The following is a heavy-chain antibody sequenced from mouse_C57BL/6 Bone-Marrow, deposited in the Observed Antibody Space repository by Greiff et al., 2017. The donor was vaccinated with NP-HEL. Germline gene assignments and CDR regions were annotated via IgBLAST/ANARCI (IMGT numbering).Heavy chain of an antibody. V-gene: IGHV3-6*01. J-gene: IGHJ2*01. CDR1: GYSITSGYY. CDR3: ARGTTALATKDYFDY. D-gene: IGHD1-1*01. CDR2: ISYDGSN. Sequence: EVKLMESGPGLVKPSQSLSLTCSVTGYSITSGYYWNWIRQFPGNKLEWMGYISYDGSNNYNPSLKNRISITRDTSKNQFFLKLNSVTTEDTATYYCARGTTALATKDYFDYWGQGTTLTVSS.